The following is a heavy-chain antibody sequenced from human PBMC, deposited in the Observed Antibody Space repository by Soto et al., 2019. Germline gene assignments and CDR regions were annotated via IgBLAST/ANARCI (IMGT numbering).Heavy chain of an antibody. CDR1: GYTFTSYY. J-gene: IGHJ4*02. V-gene: IGHV1-46*03. CDR3: ANYDNLSGYYHEPLAFDY. Sequence: GASVKVSCKASGYTFTSYYMHWVRQAPGQGLEWMGIINPSGGSANYAQKFQGRVTITTDTSTSTVYMELSSLRSEDTAVYYCANYDNLSGYYHEPLAFDYWGQGTLVTVSS. CDR2: INPSGGSA. D-gene: IGHD3-9*01.